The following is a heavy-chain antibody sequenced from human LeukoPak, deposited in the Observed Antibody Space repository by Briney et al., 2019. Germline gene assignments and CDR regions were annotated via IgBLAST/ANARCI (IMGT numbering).Heavy chain of an antibody. V-gene: IGHV1-8*01. Sequence: ASVKVSCKTSGYTFTNYDINWVGQATGQGLEWMGWMNPKSGNTGSAQRFQGRVTMTRDTSISTAYMELSSLRSEDTAVYYCARVWGAIDYWGQGTLVTVSS. J-gene: IGHJ4*02. D-gene: IGHD1-26*01. CDR3: ARVWGAIDY. CDR1: GYTFTNYD. CDR2: MNPKSGNT.